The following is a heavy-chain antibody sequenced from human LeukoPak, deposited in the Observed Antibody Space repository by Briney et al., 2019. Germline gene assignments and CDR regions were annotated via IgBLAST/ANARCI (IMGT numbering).Heavy chain of an antibody. Sequence: GASVKVSCKASGGTFSNYRINWVRQAPGQGLEWMGGIIPIFGTANYSQRFQGSVTITADESTSTAYMELSSLKSEDTAVYYCARAYCGGDCQTFRWFDPWGQGTLVTVSS. CDR2: IIPIFGTA. D-gene: IGHD2-21*02. CDR1: GGTFSNYR. J-gene: IGHJ5*02. V-gene: IGHV1-69*13. CDR3: ARAYCGGDCQTFRWFDP.